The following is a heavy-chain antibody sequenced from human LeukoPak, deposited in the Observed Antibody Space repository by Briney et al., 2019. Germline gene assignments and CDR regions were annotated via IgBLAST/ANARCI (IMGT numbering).Heavy chain of an antibody. Sequence: SQTLPLTCTVSGGSISSGGYYWSWIRQHPGKGLEWIGYIYYSGSTYYNPSLKSRVTISVDTSKNQFSLKLSSVTAADTAVYYCARGLRYYGSGSYYKGYLEPSGFDYWGQGTLVTVSS. CDR3: ARGLRYYGSGSYYKGYLEPSGFDY. CDR2: IYYSGST. CDR1: GGSISSGGYY. D-gene: IGHD3-10*01. V-gene: IGHV4-31*03. J-gene: IGHJ4*02.